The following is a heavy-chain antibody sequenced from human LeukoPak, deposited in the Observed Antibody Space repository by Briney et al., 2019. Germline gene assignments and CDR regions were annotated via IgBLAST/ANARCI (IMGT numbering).Heavy chain of an antibody. Sequence: GGSLRLSCAASGFTFRNYWMSWVRQAPGTGLEWVANIKQDGSDRDYVTSVRGRFTISRDNSKNTLYLQMNSLRAEDTAVYYCARDQLGYCSSTSCYFVYYYYYGMDVWGQGTTVTVSS. CDR3: ARDQLGYCSSTSCYFVYYYYYGMDV. D-gene: IGHD2-2*01. V-gene: IGHV3-7*01. CDR2: IKQDGSDR. J-gene: IGHJ6*02. CDR1: GFTFRNYW.